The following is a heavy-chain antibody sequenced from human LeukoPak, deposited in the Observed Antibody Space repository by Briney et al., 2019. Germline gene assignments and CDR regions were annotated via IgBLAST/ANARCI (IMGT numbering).Heavy chain of an antibody. CDR3: ARERAPPNWFDP. Sequence: GGSLRLSCAASGFTFSSYVMSWVRQAPGKGLEWVSVISDSGDNTYYAHSVKGRFTISRDNSKNTLYLQMNSLRAEDTAVYFCARERAPPNWFDPWGQGTLVTVSS. V-gene: IGHV3-23*01. J-gene: IGHJ5*02. CDR1: GFTFSSYV. CDR2: ISDSGDNT.